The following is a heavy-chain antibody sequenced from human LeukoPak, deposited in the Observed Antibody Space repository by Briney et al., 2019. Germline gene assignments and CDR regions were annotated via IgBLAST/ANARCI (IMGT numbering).Heavy chain of an antibody. V-gene: IGHV3-33*05. CDR2: IQFDGSNK. CDR1: GFTFSSYG. D-gene: IGHD3-16*01. Sequence: GGSLRLSCAASGFTFSSYGMHWVRQAPGKGLEWVTFIQFDGSNKYYADSVKGRFTISRDNAKNTLYLQMNSLRAEDTAVYYCARNIGSWFDPWGQGTLVTVSS. CDR3: ARNIGSWFDP. J-gene: IGHJ5*02.